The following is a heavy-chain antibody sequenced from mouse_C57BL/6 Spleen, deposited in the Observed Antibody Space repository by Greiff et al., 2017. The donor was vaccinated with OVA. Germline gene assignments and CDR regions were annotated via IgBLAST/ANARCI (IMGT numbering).Heavy chain of an antibody. CDR1: GYTFTDYY. Sequence: EVQLQQSGPELVKPGASVKISCKASGYTFTDYYMNWVKQSHGKSLEWIGDINPNNGGTSYNQKFKGKATLTVDKSSSTAYMELRSLTSEDSAVYYCAREEGYGYDAGDYFDHWGQGTTLTVSS. CDR3: AREEGYGYDAGDYFDH. J-gene: IGHJ2*01. CDR2: INPNNGGT. V-gene: IGHV1-26*01. D-gene: IGHD2-2*01.